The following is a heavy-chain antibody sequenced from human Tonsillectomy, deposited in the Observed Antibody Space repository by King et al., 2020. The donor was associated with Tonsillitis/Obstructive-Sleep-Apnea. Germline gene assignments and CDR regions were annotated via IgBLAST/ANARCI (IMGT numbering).Heavy chain of an antibody. D-gene: IGHD3-3*01. J-gene: IGHJ4*02. V-gene: IGHV3-30*04. CDR1: GFTFSSYA. CDR2: ISSDGSTT. Sequence: HVQLVESGGGVVQPGRSLRLSCAASGFTFSSYAMHWVRQAPGKGLEWVAVISSDGSTTSYADSVKGRFTISRDNSKNTLYLQMNSLRAEDTAIYYCARDSTPLFGVVIIPDYFDYWGQGTLVTVSS. CDR3: ARDSTPLFGVVIIPDYFDY.